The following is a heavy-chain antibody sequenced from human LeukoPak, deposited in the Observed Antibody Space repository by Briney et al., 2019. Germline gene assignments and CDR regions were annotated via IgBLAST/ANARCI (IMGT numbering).Heavy chain of an antibody. CDR2: MNPNSGNT. J-gene: IGHJ6*02. V-gene: IGHV1-8*01. D-gene: IGHD4-17*01. CDR3: ARVVTVTLRRRYYYYGMDV. CDR1: GYTFTSYD. Sequence: GASVKVSCKASGYTFTSYDINWVRQATGQGLEWMGWMNPNSGNTGYAQKFQGRVTMTRSTSISTAYMELSSLRSEDTAVYYCARVVTVTLRRRYYYYGMDVWGQGTTVTVSS.